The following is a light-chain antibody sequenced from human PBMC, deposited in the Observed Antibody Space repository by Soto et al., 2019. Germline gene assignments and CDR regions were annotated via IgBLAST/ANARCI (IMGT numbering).Light chain of an antibody. J-gene: IGKJ1*01. CDR1: QSISSS. V-gene: IGKV3-15*01. CDR3: QQYGRSPTT. Sequence: EIVMTQSPATLSVSAGERVTLSCRASQSISSSLAWYQQKPGQAPSLLFYGASTRASGVPARFSGSGSGTDFTLTISRLEPEDFAVYYCQQYGRSPTTFGQGTKVDIK. CDR2: GAS.